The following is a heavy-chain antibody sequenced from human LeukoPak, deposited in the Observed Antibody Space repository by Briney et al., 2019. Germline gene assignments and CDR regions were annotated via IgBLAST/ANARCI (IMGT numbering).Heavy chain of an antibody. CDR2: IIPIFGTA. V-gene: IGHV1-69*05. J-gene: IGHJ4*02. CDR3: ARGAVPAATVDY. CDR1: GGTFSSYA. Sequence: SVKVSCKASGGTFSSYAISWVRQAPGQGLEWMGGIIPIFGTANYAQKFQGRVTITTDEPTSTAYMELSSLRSEDTAVYYCARGAVPAATVDYWGQGTLVTVSS. D-gene: IGHD2-2*01.